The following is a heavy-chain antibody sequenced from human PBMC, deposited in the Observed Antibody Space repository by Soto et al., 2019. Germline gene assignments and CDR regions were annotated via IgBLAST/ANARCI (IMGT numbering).Heavy chain of an antibody. CDR1: RHMFSTYD. CDR2: MNPRSGNS. Sequence: ASVKVSCKTSRHMFSTYDINWVRQATGQGLEWMGWMNPRSGNSGYAQNFQGRVTMTRNATITTVYMELSSLRSEDTAVYYCVGHIMTRLDSWGQGTLVTVSS. D-gene: IGHD2-21*02. CDR3: VGHIMTRLDS. J-gene: IGHJ4*02. V-gene: IGHV1-8*01.